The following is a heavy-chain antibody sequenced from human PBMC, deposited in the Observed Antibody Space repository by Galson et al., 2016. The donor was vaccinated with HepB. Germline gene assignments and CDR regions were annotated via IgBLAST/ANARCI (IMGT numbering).Heavy chain of an antibody. Sequence: SLRLSCAASGFTFSFYAMHWVRKAPGKGLAYVSAISGNGGSTYYADSVKGRFTISRDNSKNTLYLQMSSLRTEDTAVYYCVKGGGYSSGWYKGAFDYWGQGTLVTVSS. CDR2: ISGNGGST. J-gene: IGHJ4*02. CDR3: VKGGGYSSGWYKGAFDY. CDR1: GFTFSFYA. V-gene: IGHV3-64D*06. D-gene: IGHD6-19*01.